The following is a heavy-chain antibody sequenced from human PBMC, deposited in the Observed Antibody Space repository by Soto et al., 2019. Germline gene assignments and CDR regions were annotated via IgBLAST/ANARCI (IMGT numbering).Heavy chain of an antibody. V-gene: IGHV4-30-2*01. Sequence: QLQLQESGSGLVKPSQTLSLTCAVSGGSISSGGYSWSWIRQPPGKGLEWIGYIYHSGSTYYNPSLKSRVTISVDRAKNQFSLKLSSVTAADTAVYYCASTYNWNYGVDYWGQGTLVTVSS. J-gene: IGHJ4*02. CDR3: ASTYNWNYGVDY. CDR1: GGSISSGGYS. D-gene: IGHD1-7*01. CDR2: IYHSGST.